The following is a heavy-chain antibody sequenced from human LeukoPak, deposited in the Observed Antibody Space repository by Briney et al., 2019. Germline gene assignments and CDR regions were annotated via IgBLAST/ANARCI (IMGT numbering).Heavy chain of an antibody. J-gene: IGHJ4*02. CDR2: ISTTGGTT. CDR1: GFTVTTNY. V-gene: IGHV3-64D*06. Sequence: PGGSLRLSCVASGFTVTTNYMNWVRQAPGKGLEYVSAISTTGGTTYYADSVKGRFTISKDNSKSTLYLQMSSLRGEDTAVYYCVCLAADYWGQGTLVTVSS. CDR3: VCLAADY.